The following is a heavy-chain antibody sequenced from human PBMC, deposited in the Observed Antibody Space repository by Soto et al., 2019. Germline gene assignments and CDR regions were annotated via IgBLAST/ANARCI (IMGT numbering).Heavy chain of an antibody. CDR3: ARHDYGAPGGAFDI. D-gene: IGHD4-17*01. V-gene: IGHV1-69*13. Sequence: GASVKVSCKASRVAFSKFIVTWVGQAPGLGLEWVGGIIPIFGTANYAQKFQGRVTITADESTSTSYMEVNNLRSEDTAVYYCARHDYGAPGGAFDIWGQGTMVTVSS. CDR2: IIPIFGTA. J-gene: IGHJ3*02. CDR1: RVAFSKFI.